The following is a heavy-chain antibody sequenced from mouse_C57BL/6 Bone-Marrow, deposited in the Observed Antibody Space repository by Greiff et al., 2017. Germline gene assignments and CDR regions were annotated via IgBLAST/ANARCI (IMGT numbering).Heavy chain of an antibody. CDR2: ISDGGSYT. CDR1: GFTFSSYA. Sequence: DVKLVESGGGLVKPGGSLKLSCAASGFTFSSYAMSWVRQTPEKRLEWVATISDGGSYTYYPDNVKGRFTISRDNAKNNLYLQMSHLKSEDAAMYDCAREHRRWLDSPPGCDYWGQGTLVTVSA. J-gene: IGHJ3*01. V-gene: IGHV5-4*01. D-gene: IGHD2-12*01. CDR3: AREHRRWLDSPPGCDY.